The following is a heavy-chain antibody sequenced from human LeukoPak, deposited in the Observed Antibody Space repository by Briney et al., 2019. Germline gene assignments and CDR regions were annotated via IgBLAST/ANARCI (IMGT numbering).Heavy chain of an antibody. CDR2: INPNSGGT. CDR1: GGTFSSYA. Sequence: GASVKVSCKASGGTFSSYAISWVRQAPGQGLEWMGWINPNSGGTNYAQKFQGRVTMTRDTSISTAYMELSRLRSDDTAVYYCARVGGSGENWFDPWGQGTLVTVSS. CDR3: ARVGGSGENWFDP. D-gene: IGHD3-10*01. J-gene: IGHJ5*02. V-gene: IGHV1-2*02.